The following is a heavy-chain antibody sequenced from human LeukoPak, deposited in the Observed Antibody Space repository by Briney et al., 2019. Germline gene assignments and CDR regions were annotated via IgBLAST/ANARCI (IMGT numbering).Heavy chain of an antibody. V-gene: IGHV4-59*01. CDR2: IFYRGST. CDR3: ARGGYYGSGSDDAFDI. Sequence: ASETLSLTCTVSGGSISSYYWSWIRQPPGKRLEWIGYIFYRGSTNYNPSLKSRVDISEDTSKNQFSLSLSSVTAADTAVYYCARGGYYGSGSDDAFDIWGQGTMVTVSS. D-gene: IGHD3-10*01. CDR1: GGSISSYY. J-gene: IGHJ3*02.